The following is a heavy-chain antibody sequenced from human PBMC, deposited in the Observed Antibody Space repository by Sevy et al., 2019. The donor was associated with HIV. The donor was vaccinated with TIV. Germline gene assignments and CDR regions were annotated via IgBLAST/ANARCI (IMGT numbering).Heavy chain of an antibody. J-gene: IGHJ3*02. D-gene: IGHD6-19*01. CDR2: ISSSSSYI. CDR1: GFTFSSYS. CDR3: GRVDSSGWYEGGFDI. V-gene: IGHV3-21*01. Sequence: GGSLRLSCAASGFTFSSYSMNWVRQAPGKGLEWVSSISSSSSYIYYADSVKGRFTISRDNAKNSLYLQMNSLRAEDTAVYYCGRVDSSGWYEGGFDIWGQGTMVTVSS.